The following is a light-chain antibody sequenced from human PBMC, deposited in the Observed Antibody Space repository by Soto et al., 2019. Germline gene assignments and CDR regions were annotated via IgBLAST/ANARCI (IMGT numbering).Light chain of an antibody. CDR1: QDISNY. CDR2: DAS. Sequence: DIQMTQSPSSLSASVGDRVTITCQASQDISNYLNWYQQKPGKAPKLLIYDASNLETGVQSRFSGSGSRKDFTLKIRSLQPEDLATYYCNQSANLPFTFGPGTKVDIK. J-gene: IGKJ3*01. CDR3: NQSANLPFT. V-gene: IGKV1-33*01.